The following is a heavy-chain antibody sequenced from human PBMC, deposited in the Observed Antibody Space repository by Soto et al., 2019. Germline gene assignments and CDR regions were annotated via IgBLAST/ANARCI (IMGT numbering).Heavy chain of an antibody. CDR2: INAGNGNT. Sequence: VASVKVSCKASGYTFTSYAMHWVRQAPGQRLEWMGWINAGNGNTKYSQKFQGRVTITRDTSASTAYMELSSLRSEDTAAYYCASVPAATPGVYYYYGMDVWGQGTTVTVSS. D-gene: IGHD2-2*01. CDR3: ASVPAATPGVYYYYGMDV. V-gene: IGHV1-3*01. CDR1: GYTFTSYA. J-gene: IGHJ6*02.